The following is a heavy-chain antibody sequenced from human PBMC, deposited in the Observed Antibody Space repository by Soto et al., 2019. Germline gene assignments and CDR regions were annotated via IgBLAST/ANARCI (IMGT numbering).Heavy chain of an antibody. J-gene: IGHJ3*02. V-gene: IGHV1-18*04. CDR2: ISAYNGNT. CDR1: GYTFTSYG. CDR3: ARGYYYDSSGYHHDAFDI. D-gene: IGHD3-22*01. Sequence: ASVKVSCKASGYTFTSYGSSWVRQAPGQGGEWMGWISAYNGNTNYAQKLQGRVTMTTDTSTSTAYMELRSLRSDDTAVYYCARGYYYDSSGYHHDAFDIWGQGTMVTVSS.